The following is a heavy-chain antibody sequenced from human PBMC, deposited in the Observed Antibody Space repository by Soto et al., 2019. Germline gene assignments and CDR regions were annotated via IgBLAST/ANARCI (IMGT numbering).Heavy chain of an antibody. J-gene: IGHJ4*02. CDR3: ARAPLN. CDR2: IYYIGST. Sequence: QVHLQESGPGLLKPSQTLSLTCTVSGASISSVGYYWTWIRQHPGKGLEWIGYIYYIGSTYSNPSLKSRVTISVDTSMNQFSMKLSSLTAADTAVYYCARAPLNWGQGTLVTVSS. V-gene: IGHV4-31*03. CDR1: GASISSVGYY.